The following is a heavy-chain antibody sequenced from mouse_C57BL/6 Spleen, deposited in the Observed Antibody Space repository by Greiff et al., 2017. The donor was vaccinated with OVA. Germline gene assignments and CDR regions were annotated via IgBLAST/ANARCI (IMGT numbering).Heavy chain of an antibody. D-gene: IGHD4-1*01. J-gene: IGHJ4*01. CDR2: IYPGDGDT. CDR1: GYAFSSYW. V-gene: IGHV1-80*01. Sequence: QVHVKQSGAELVKPGASVKISCKASGYAFSSYWMNWVKQRPGKGLEWIGQIYPGDGDTNYNGQFKGKANLTADKSYSAAYMQLSSLTSEDSTVYFCARSGTNDAMDYWGQGTSVTVSS. CDR3: ARSGTNDAMDY.